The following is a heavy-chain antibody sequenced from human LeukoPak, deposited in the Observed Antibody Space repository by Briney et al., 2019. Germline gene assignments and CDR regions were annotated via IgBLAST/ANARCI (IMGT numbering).Heavy chain of an antibody. CDR3: ASPVIAAAGHGAFNI. V-gene: IGHV1-69*05. Sequence: SVKVSCKASGGTFSSYAVNWVRQAPGQGLEWMGGNIPIFGTPDYAQKFQGRVTIIRDESTSTAHMELSSLRSEDTAVYYCASPVIAAAGHGAFNIWGQGTMVTVSS. CDR2: NIPIFGTP. J-gene: IGHJ3*02. CDR1: GGTFSSYA. D-gene: IGHD6-13*01.